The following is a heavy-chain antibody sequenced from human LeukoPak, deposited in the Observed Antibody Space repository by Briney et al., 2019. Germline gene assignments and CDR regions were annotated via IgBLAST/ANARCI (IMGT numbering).Heavy chain of an antibody. Sequence: GESLKISCKGSGYSFTSYRIGWVRQMPGKGLEWMGIIYPGDSDTRYSPSFQGQVTISADKSISTAYLQWSSLKASDTAMYYCASQVAAAGILDADFDYWGQGTLVTVSS. D-gene: IGHD6-13*01. CDR2: IYPGDSDT. V-gene: IGHV5-51*01. J-gene: IGHJ4*02. CDR1: GYSFTSYR. CDR3: ASQVAAAGILDADFDY.